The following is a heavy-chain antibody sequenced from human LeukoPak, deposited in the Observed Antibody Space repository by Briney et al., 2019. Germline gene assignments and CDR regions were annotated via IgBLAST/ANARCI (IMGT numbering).Heavy chain of an antibody. V-gene: IGHV4-30-4*01. CDR2: IYYSGST. CDR1: GGSISSGDYY. D-gene: IGHD3-22*01. J-gene: IGHJ4*02. CDR3: ARDLSLDHYYDSSGFDY. Sequence: PSETLSLTCTVSGGSISSGDYYWSWIRQPPGKGLEWIGYIYYSGSTYYNPSLKSRVTISVDTSKNQFSLKLSSVTAADTAVYYCARDLSLDHYYDSSGFDYWGQGTLVTVSS.